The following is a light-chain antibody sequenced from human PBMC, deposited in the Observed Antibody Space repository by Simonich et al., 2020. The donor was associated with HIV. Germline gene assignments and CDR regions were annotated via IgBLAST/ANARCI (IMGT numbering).Light chain of an antibody. CDR3: QQYNKRPLT. Sequence: EIVLTQSPATLSLSPGERATLSCRASQSVSSYLAWYQQKPGRAPRLLISDASTRATGIPARFSGSGSGTEFTLTISSVQSEDCAVYYCQQYNKRPLTFGGGTKVEIK. V-gene: IGKV3-15*01. CDR2: DAS. CDR1: QSVSSY. J-gene: IGKJ4*01.